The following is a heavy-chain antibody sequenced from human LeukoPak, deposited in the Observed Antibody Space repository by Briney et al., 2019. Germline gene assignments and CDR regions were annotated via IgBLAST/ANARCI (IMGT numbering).Heavy chain of an antibody. CDR3: AKPHFDD. CDR2: IRYDGSNK. CDR1: GFTFSTYA. V-gene: IGHV3-30*02. J-gene: IGHJ4*02. Sequence: GGSLRLSCAASGFTFSTYAMHWVRQAPGKGLEWVAFIRYDGSNKYYADSVKGRFTISRDNSKNTLYLQMNSLRAGDTAVYYCAKPHFDDWGQGTLVTVSS.